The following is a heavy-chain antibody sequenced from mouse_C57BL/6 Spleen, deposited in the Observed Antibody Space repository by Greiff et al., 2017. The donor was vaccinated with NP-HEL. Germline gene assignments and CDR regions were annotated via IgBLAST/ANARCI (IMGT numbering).Heavy chain of an antibody. D-gene: IGHD2-4*01. CDR1: GFTFSSYG. Sequence: EVHLVESGGDLVKPGGSLKLSCAASGFTFSSYGMSWVRQTPDKRLEWVATISSGGSYTYYPDSVKGRFTISRDNAKNTLYLQMSSLKSEDTAMYYCARSPRYDYDEGAYAMDYWGQGTSVTVSS. CDR2: ISSGGSYT. J-gene: IGHJ4*01. V-gene: IGHV5-6*01. CDR3: ARSPRYDYDEGAYAMDY.